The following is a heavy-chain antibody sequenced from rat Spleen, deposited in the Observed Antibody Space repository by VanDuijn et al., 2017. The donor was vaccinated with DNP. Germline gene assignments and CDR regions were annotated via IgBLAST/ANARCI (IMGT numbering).Heavy chain of an antibody. CDR3: ARATIAASDF. D-gene: IGHD1-2*01. CDR2: IPYSGGTT. J-gene: IGHJ1*01. V-gene: IGHV5-31*01. CDR1: GFTFNNYW. Sequence: EVQLVESGGDLVQPGRSLKLSCVASGFTFNNYWMAWIRQVPGRRLEWVASIPYSGGTTYYPDSVKGRFTISRDNAKSTLYLQMDSLRSDDTATYHCARATIAASDFWGPGTMVTVSS.